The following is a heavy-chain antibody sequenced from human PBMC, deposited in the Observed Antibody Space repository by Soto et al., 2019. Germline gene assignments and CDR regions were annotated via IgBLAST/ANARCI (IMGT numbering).Heavy chain of an antibody. J-gene: IGHJ4*02. CDR3: ARREIQGPIDY. V-gene: IGHV4-28*01. D-gene: IGHD1-26*01. CDR1: GYSIRSSNL. Sequence: SETLSLTCPVSGYSIRSSNLWGWIRQPPGKGLEWIGYIYYSGTTYYNPSLKSRVTMSVDTSKNQFSLKLTSVTAVDTAVYYCARREIQGPIDYWGQGTLVTVSS. CDR2: IYYSGTT.